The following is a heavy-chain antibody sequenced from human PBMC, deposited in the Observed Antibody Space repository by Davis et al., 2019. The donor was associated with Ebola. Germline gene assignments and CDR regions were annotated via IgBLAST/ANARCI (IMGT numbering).Heavy chain of an antibody. CDR1: GFTFSSYA. CDR3: ASSIAAAGKNYYYYGMDV. Sequence: PGGSLRLSCAASGFTFSSYAMHWVRQAPGKGLEWVAVISYDGSNKYHADSVKGRFTISRDNSKNTLYLQMNSLRAEDTAVYYCASSIAAAGKNYYYYGMDVWGQGTTVTVSS. CDR2: ISYDGSNK. V-gene: IGHV3-30-3*01. D-gene: IGHD6-13*01. J-gene: IGHJ6*02.